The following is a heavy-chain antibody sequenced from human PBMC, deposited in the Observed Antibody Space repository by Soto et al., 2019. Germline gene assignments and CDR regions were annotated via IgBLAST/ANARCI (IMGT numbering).Heavy chain of an antibody. CDR2: TSYGGSNK. Sequence: VQLVESGGGVVQPGRSLRLSCAASGFTFSNYGMHWVRQAPGKGLEWVAVTSYGGSNKYYADSVKGRFTISRDNSKNSLYLQMNRLRAEDTAVFYCAKDREAYCGGDCSNYNYYGMDVWGQGTTVTVSS. J-gene: IGHJ6*02. V-gene: IGHV3-30*18. D-gene: IGHD2-21*02. CDR1: GFTFSNYG. CDR3: AKDREAYCGGDCSNYNYYGMDV.